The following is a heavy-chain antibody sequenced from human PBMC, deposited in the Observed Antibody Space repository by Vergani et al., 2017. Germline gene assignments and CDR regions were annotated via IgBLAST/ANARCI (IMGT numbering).Heavy chain of an antibody. Sequence: QVQLVESGGGVVQPGGSLRLSCAASGFTFTNYGIHWVRPAPGKGLEWVAFTRYDGIVEYYGDSVGGRFTISRDNSKNTLYLQMNRLRPEDTAVYYCATAGAAYCRGASCDDFFEYWGQGTLVTVAS. V-gene: IGHV3-30*02. D-gene: IGHD2-15*01. J-gene: IGHJ4*02. CDR3: ATAGAAYCRGASCDDFFEY. CDR2: TRYDGIVE. CDR1: GFTFTNYG.